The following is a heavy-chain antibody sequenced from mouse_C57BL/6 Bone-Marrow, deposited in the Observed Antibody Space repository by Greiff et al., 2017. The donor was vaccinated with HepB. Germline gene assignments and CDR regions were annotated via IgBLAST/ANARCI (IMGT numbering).Heavy chain of an antibody. CDR2: IDPEDGDT. CDR1: GFNIKDYY. CDR3: TTHPFYYGSSYFDY. J-gene: IGHJ2*01. D-gene: IGHD1-1*01. V-gene: IGHV14-1*01. Sequence: VQLQQSGAELVRPGASVKLSCTASGFNIKDYYMHWVKQRPEQGLEWIGRIDPEDGDTEYAPKFHGKATMTADTSSNTAYLQLSSLTSEDTAVYYCTTHPFYYGSSYFDYWGQGTTLTVSS.